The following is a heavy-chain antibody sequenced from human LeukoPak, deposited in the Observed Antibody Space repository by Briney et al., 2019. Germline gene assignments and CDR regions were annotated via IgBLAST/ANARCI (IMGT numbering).Heavy chain of an antibody. Sequence: SETLSLTCTVSGGSISSGDYYWSWIRQPPGKGLEWIGYIYYSGSTYYNSSLKSRVTISVDTSRNQFSLKLSSVTAADTALYYCASDKGYSNNYFDYWGQGTLVTVSS. CDR1: GGSISSGDYY. J-gene: IGHJ4*01. V-gene: IGHV4-30-4*01. CDR2: IYYSGST. D-gene: IGHD6-13*01. CDR3: ASDKGYSNNYFDY.